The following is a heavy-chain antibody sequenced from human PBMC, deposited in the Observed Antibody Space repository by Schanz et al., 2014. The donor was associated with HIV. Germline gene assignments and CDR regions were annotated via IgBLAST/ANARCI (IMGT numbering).Heavy chain of an antibody. CDR3: AKDQGYDFWSGYYNYYGMDV. V-gene: IGHV3-33*06. CDR2: IWYDGSNK. J-gene: IGHJ6*02. CDR1: GFTFSSYG. Sequence: QVELVESGGGVVQPGRSLRLSCAASGFTFSSYGMHWVRQAPGKGLEWGAVIWYDGSNKYYADSVKGRFTVSRDNAKNSLSLQMNSLRAEDTAVYYCAKDQGYDFWSGYYNYYGMDVWGQGTTVTVSS. D-gene: IGHD3-3*01.